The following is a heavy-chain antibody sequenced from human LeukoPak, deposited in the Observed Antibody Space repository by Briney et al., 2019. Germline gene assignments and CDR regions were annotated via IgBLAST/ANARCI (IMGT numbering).Heavy chain of an antibody. CDR3: ARGLDKGQWLVLGFDY. V-gene: IGHV5-51*01. D-gene: IGHD6-19*01. J-gene: IGHJ4*02. Sequence: TGESLKISCKGSGYSFTSYWIGWVRQMPGKGLEWMGIIYPGDSDTRYSPSFQGQVTISADKSISTAYLQWSSLKASDTAMYYCARGLDKGQWLVLGFDYWGQGTLVTVSS. CDR2: IYPGDSDT. CDR1: GYSFTSYW.